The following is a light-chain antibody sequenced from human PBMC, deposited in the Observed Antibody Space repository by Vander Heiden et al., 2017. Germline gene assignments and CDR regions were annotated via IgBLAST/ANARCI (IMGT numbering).Light chain of an antibody. J-gene: IGLJ1*01. V-gene: IGLV2-11*01. CDR2: DVN. Sequence: QSALTQPRSVSGSPGQSVTISCTGTSSDVGGYNYVSWYQQHPGKAPKFMIYDVNKRPSGVPDRFSGSKSDNTASLTISGLQAEDEADYYCCSYAGSFRVFGTGTKVTVL. CDR3: CSYAGSFRV. CDR1: SSDVGGYNY.